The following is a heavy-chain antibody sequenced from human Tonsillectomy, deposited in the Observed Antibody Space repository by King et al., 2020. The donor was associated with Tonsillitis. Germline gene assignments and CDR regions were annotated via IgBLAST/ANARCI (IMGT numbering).Heavy chain of an antibody. Sequence: VQLVESGGDLVKPGGSLRLSCAASGFTFSDYYMSWIRQAPGKGLEWVSYISSSSSYTNYADSVKGRFTISRDNAKNSLYLQMNSLRAEDTAVYYCARDTRDSSGYYTNLDYWGQGTLVTVSS. J-gene: IGHJ4*02. CDR1: GFTFSDYY. CDR2: ISSSSSYT. D-gene: IGHD3-22*01. V-gene: IGHV3-11*06. CDR3: ARDTRDSSGYYTNLDY.